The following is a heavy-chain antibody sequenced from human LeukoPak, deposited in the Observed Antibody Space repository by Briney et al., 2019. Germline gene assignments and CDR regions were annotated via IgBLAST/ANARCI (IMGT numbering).Heavy chain of an antibody. J-gene: IGHJ6*02. V-gene: IGHV3-21*01. CDR1: GFTFSRCR. CDR3: AREQFGDYGMDV. Sequence: PGGSLRLSCVASGFTFSRCRMNWVRQAPGKGLEWVSSISGSSSYIYYADSVKGRFTISRDNANNSLYLQINSLRAEDTAVYYCAREQFGDYGMDVWGQGTTVTVSS. D-gene: IGHD5-24*01. CDR2: ISGSSSYI.